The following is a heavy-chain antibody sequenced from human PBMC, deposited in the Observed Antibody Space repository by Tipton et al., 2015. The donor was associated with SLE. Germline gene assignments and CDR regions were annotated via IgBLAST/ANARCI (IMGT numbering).Heavy chain of an antibody. J-gene: IGHJ4*02. CDR1: RGSIGSGSY. V-gene: IGHV4-61*02. Sequence: TLSLTCTVSRGSIGSGSYWSWIRQPAGKGLEWIGRIYIGGSTNYNPSLKSRDTISIDTSKNQFSLKLSSATAADTAIYYCARGGASSRYFNSWGQGTLVTVSS. D-gene: IGHD6-13*01. CDR3: ARGGASSRYFNS. CDR2: IYIGGST.